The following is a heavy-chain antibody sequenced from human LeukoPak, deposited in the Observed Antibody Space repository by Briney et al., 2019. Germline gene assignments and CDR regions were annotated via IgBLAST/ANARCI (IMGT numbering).Heavy chain of an antibody. Sequence: SETLSLTCTVSGGSISSGSYCWSWIRQPPGKGLEWIGSIYHSGSTYYNPSLKSRVTISVDTSKNQFSLKLSSVTAAGTAVYYCAREGAYSNHFNWFDPWGQGTLVTVSS. CDR2: IYHSGST. CDR1: GGSISSGSYC. CDR3: AREGAYSNHFNWFDP. V-gene: IGHV4-39*07. J-gene: IGHJ5*02. D-gene: IGHD4-11*01.